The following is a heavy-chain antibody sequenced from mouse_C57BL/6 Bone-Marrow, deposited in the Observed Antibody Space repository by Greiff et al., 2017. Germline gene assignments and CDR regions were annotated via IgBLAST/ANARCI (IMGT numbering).Heavy chain of an antibody. V-gene: IGHV5-4*01. CDR1: GFTFSSYA. Sequence: DVMLVESGGGLVKPGGSLKLSCAASGFTFSSYAMSWVRQTPEKRLEWVATISDGGSYTYYPDNVKGRFTISRDNAKNNLYLQMSHLKSEDTAMYYCAIDHYYYGSSRYYAMDYWGQGTSVTVSS. D-gene: IGHD1-1*01. CDR2: ISDGGSYT. CDR3: AIDHYYYGSSRYYAMDY. J-gene: IGHJ4*01.